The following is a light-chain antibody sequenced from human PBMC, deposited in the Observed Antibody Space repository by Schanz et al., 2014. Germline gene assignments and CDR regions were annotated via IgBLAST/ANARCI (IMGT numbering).Light chain of an antibody. CDR3: HQYGSSTGT. V-gene: IGKV3-20*01. Sequence: EIVLTQSPGTLSLSPGERATLSCRASQSVTSTYLAWYQQKPGQAPRLLIYAASFRATGIPARFSGSGSGTEFTLTISKLEPEDFAVYYCHQYGSSTGTFGQGTKVEIK. J-gene: IGKJ1*01. CDR1: QSVTSTY. CDR2: AAS.